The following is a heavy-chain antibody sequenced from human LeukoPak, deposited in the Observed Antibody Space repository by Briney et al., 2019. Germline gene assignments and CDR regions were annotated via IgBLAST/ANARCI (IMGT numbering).Heavy chain of an antibody. CDR2: IIPNSGGT. CDR3: ARGVLLQGRGAFDI. Sequence: ASVKVSCKVSGNTLTELSMHWVRQAPGQGLEWMGWIIPNSGGTKYAQKFQDRVTMTRDTSISTAYMELSSLTYDDTAVYYCARGVLLQGRGAFDIWGQGAMVTVSS. J-gene: IGHJ3*02. D-gene: IGHD1-26*01. V-gene: IGHV1-2*02. CDR1: GNTLTELS.